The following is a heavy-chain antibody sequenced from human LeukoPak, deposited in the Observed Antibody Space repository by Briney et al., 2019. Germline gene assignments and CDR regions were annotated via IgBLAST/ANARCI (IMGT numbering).Heavy chain of an antibody. CDR3: AKDMCSSTSCSRRAFDI. J-gene: IGHJ3*02. D-gene: IGHD2-2*01. CDR1: GFTFSSYS. V-gene: IGHV3-48*01. Sequence: GGSLRLSCAASGFTFSSYSMNWVRQAPGKGLEWVSYISSSSTTIYYADSVKGRFTISRDNSENTLYLQMNSLRAEDTAVFYCAKDMCSSTSCSRRAFDIWGQGTMVTVSS. CDR2: ISSSSTTI.